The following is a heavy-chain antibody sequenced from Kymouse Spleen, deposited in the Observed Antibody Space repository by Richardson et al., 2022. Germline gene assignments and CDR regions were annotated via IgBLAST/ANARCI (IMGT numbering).Heavy chain of an antibody. V-gene: IGHV3-43*01. CDR2: ISWDGGST. CDR1: GFTFDDYT. CDR3: AKDHYYGSGSYYSYYYYYGMDV. D-gene: IGHD3-10*01. Sequence: EVQLVESGGVVVQPGGSLRLSCAASGFTFDDYTMHWVRQAPGKGLEWVSLISWDGGSTYYADSVKGRFTISRDNSKNSLYLQMNSLRTEDTALYYCAKDHYYGSGSYYSYYYYYGMDVWGQGTTVTVSS. J-gene: IGHJ6*02.